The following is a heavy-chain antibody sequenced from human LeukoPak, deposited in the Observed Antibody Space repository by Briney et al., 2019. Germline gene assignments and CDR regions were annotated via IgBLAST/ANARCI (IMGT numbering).Heavy chain of an antibody. D-gene: IGHD2-8*02. CDR2: IGYDGSKR. CDR1: GFTFSYYG. CDR3: ARVPVGVLRYFVY. V-gene: IGHV3-33*01. J-gene: IGHJ4*02. Sequence: GGSLRLSCAASGFTFSYYGMNWVRQAPGKGLEWVAVIGYDGSKRYYADSLKGRFTVSRDKSKNTLYLKVNSLTADDTAVYYCARVPVGVLRYFVYWGEGALVSVSS.